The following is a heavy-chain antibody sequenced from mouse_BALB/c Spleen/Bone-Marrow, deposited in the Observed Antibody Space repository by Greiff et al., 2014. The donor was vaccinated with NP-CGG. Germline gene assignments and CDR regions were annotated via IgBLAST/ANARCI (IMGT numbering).Heavy chain of an antibody. CDR1: GYNFTTHW. CDR2: IYPGDGDT. CDR3: ARGDYGCHWYFDV. V-gene: IGHV1-87*01. D-gene: IGHD1-2*01. J-gene: IGHJ1*01. Sequence: QVQLKESGAELARPGASVKLSCKASGYNFTTHWMQWVKQRPGQGLEWIGAIYPGDGDTRYTQKFKGKATLTADKSSSTAYMQLSDLASEDSAVYYCARGDYGCHWYFDVWGAGTTVTVSS.